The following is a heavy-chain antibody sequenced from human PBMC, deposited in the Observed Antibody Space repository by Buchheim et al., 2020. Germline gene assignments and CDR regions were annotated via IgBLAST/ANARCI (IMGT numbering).Heavy chain of an antibody. J-gene: IGHJ4*02. CDR1: GFSFSDYY. D-gene: IGHD6-13*01. CDR2: ISNTASTI. Sequence: QVQLVESGGGLVKPGGSLRLSCAASGFSFSDYYMSWIRQAPGKGLEWVSHISNTASTIYYADSVKGRFTISRDNTKNSLYLQINSLRAEDPAVYYGARGRVAARWNDHWGQGTL. CDR3: ARGRVAARWNDH. V-gene: IGHV3-11*01.